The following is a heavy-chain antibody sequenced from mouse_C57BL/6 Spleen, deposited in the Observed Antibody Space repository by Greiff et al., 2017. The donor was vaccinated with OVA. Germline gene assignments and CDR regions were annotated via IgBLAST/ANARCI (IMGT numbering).Heavy chain of an antibody. CDR3: AREGYYGNYFDD. Sequence: QVQLQQPGAELVRPGSSVKLSCKASGHTFTSYWMDWVKQRPGQGLEWIGNIYPSDSETHYNQKFKDKATLTVDKSSSTAYMQLSSLTSEDSAVYDCAREGYYGNYFDDWGQGTTLTVSS. J-gene: IGHJ2*01. V-gene: IGHV1-61*01. CDR1: GHTFTSYW. D-gene: IGHD2-1*01. CDR2: IYPSDSET.